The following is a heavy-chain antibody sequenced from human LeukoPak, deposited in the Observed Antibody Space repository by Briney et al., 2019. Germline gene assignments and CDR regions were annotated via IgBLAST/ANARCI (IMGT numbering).Heavy chain of an antibody. CDR2: ISPYNGKT. CDR3: ARDSGSYFDY. J-gene: IGHJ4*02. V-gene: IGHV1-18*01. D-gene: IGHD1-26*01. CDR1: GYTFTSYG. Sequence: ASVKVSCKASGYTFTSYGLSWLRQAPGQGLEWMGWISPYNGKTNYAQKLQGRVNIITETSTGTAYMELRSLRSDDTAVYYCARDSGSYFDYWGQGTLVTVSS.